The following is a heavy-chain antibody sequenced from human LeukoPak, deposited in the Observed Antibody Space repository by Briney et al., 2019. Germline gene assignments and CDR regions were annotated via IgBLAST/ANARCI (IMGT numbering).Heavy chain of an antibody. CDR2: INPDGSDT. Sequence: PGGSLRLSCAASGLTFSNYWMHWVRQTPEKELVWVSRINPDGSDTIYADSVKGRFTISRDNAKNTLYLHMNSLRVEDTAVYYCASSPNTVATTDYWGQGTLVTVSS. CDR1: GLTFSNYW. V-gene: IGHV3-74*01. J-gene: IGHJ4*02. CDR3: ASSPNTVATTDY. D-gene: IGHD4-17*01.